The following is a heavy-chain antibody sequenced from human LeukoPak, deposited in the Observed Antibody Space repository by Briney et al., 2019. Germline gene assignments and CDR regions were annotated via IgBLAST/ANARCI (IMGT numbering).Heavy chain of an antibody. CDR1: GFTFSSYA. CDR2: ISSNGGST. J-gene: IGHJ4*02. V-gene: IGHV3-64*01. CDR3: ARDSGDFWTPFDY. Sequence: GGSLRLSCAASGFTFSSYAMPWVRQAPGKGLEYVSAISSNGGSTYYANSVKGRFTISRDNSKNTLYLQMGSLRAEDMAVYYCARDSGDFWTPFDYWGQGTLVTVSS. D-gene: IGHD3/OR15-3a*01.